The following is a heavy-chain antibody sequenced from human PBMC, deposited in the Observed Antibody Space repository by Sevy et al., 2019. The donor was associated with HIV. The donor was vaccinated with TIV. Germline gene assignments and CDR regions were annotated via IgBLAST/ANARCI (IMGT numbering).Heavy chain of an antibody. J-gene: IGHJ3*02. D-gene: IGHD1-26*01. CDR2: IYNDGNTT. CDR3: AREARSGIAFDI. Sequence: GGSLRLSCAASGFTFTNYWMHWVRQAPGKGLVWVSRIYNDGNTTIYADSVKGRFTISRDNAKNTLYLQMNSLRAEDTAVYYCAREARSGIAFDIWGQGTMVTVSS. CDR1: GFTFTNYW. V-gene: IGHV3-74*01.